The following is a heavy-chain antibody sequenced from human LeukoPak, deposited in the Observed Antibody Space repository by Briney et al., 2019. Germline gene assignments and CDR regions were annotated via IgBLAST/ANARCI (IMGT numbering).Heavy chain of an antibody. Sequence: PGGSLRLSCAASGFTFSNYWMHWVRQAPGKGLVWVSRINSDGSGTRYADSVKGRFTISRDNAKNTLYLQMNSLRAEDTAVYYCARVFAGYSGYDFGYWGQGTLVTVSS. CDR3: ARVFAGYSGYDFGY. CDR2: INSDGSGT. CDR1: GFTFSNYW. J-gene: IGHJ4*02. D-gene: IGHD5-12*01. V-gene: IGHV3-74*01.